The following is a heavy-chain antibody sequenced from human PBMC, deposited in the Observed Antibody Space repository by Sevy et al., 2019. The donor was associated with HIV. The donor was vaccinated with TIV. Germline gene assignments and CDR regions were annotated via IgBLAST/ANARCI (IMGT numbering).Heavy chain of an antibody. Sequence: SETLSLTCTVSGGSISYYYWTWIRQPPGKGLEWIAYIYDTGRTNYNPSLKSRVTISVDTSKNQFSLKLSSVTAADTAVYYCAREGFTSSSFDWFDPWGQGTLVTVSS. D-gene: IGHD6-13*01. CDR1: GGSISYYY. CDR3: AREGFTSSSFDWFDP. V-gene: IGHV4-59*13. J-gene: IGHJ5*02. CDR2: IYDTGRT.